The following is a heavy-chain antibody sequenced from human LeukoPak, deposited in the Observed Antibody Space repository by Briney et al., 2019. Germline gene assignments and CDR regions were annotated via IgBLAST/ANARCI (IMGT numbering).Heavy chain of an antibody. CDR3: AREEDSSGWYYFDY. J-gene: IGHJ4*02. Sequence: SVTVSCTASGGTFSSYAISWVRQAPGQGLEWMGRIIPILGIANYAQKFQGRVTITADKSTSTAYMELSSLRSEDTAVYYCAREEDSSGWYYFDYWGQGTLVTVSS. V-gene: IGHV1-69*04. D-gene: IGHD6-19*01. CDR1: GGTFSSYA. CDR2: IIPILGIA.